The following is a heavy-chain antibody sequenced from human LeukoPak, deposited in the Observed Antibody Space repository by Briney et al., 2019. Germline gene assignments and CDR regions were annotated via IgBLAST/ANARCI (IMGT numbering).Heavy chain of an antibody. CDR1: GYTFTSYD. CDR2: MNPNSGNT. Sequence: GASVKVSCKASGYTFTSYDINWVRQATGQGLERMGWMNPNSGNTGYAQKFQGRVTMTRDTSISTAYMGLSSLTSEDTAVYYCARNVPSTGDFVYWGQGTLVTVSS. CDR3: ARNVPSTGDFVY. V-gene: IGHV1-8*01. J-gene: IGHJ4*02. D-gene: IGHD3-10*01.